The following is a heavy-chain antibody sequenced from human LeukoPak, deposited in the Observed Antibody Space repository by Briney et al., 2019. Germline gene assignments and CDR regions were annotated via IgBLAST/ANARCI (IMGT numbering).Heavy chain of an antibody. CDR2: ISYDGSNK. J-gene: IGHJ4*02. V-gene: IGHV3-30-3*01. CDR1: GFTFSSYA. CDR3: ARQGSSGWYVVLDY. D-gene: IGHD6-19*01. Sequence: PGGSLRLSCAVSGFTFSSYAMHWVRQAPGKGLEWVAVISYDGSNKYYADSVKGRFTISRDNSKNTLYLQMNSLRAEDTAVYYCARQGSSGWYVVLDYWGQGTLVTVSS.